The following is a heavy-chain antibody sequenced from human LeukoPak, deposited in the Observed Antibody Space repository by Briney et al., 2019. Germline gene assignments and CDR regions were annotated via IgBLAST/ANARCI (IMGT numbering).Heavy chain of an antibody. D-gene: IGHD6-13*01. CDR1: GFSLSSYW. CDR3: ARIAGVAAAAYNWFDP. CDR2: IKQDGSEK. V-gene: IGHV3-7*01. J-gene: IGHJ5*02. Sequence: PGGSLRLSCAASGFSLSSYWMTWVRQAPGKGLEWVANIKQDGSEKNYVDSVKGRFTISRDNAKNSLYLQMNSLRAEDTAVYYCARIAGVAAAAYNWFDPWGQGTLVTVSS.